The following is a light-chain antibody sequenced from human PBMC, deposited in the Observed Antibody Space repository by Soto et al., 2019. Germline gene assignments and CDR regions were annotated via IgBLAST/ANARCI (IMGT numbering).Light chain of an antibody. CDR2: AAS. Sequence: DIQMTQSPSSLSASVGDRVTITCRASQSISRSLNWYQQSPGKAPKLMIYAASSLERGVPSRFRGSGSGTDFSLTNGSMQPEDFATYYCQQIYSTPPTFGGGTRVEIK. J-gene: IGKJ4*01. CDR1: QSISRS. CDR3: QQIYSTPPT. V-gene: IGKV1-39*01.